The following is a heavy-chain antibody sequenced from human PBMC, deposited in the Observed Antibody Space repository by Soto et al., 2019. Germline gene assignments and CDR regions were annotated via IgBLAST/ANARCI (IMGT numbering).Heavy chain of an antibody. V-gene: IGHV3-15*07. CDR2: IKSKTDGGTT. D-gene: IGHD6-13*01. J-gene: IGHJ5*02. Sequence: SVSNAWMNWVRQAPGNGLEWVGRIKSKTDGGTTDYAAPVKGRFTISRDDSKNTLYLQMNSLKTEDTAVYYCTTTSVLGSSWYNWFDPWGQGTLVTVSS. CDR3: TTTSVLGSSWYNWFDP. CDR1: SVSNAW.